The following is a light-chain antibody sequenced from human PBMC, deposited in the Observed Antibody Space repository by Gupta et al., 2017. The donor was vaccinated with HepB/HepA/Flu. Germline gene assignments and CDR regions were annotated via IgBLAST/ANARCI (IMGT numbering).Light chain of an antibody. CDR1: SSDVGGYNW. Sequence: QSXLTQPASVSGSXGQSITISCTGSSSDVGGYNWVSWYQQHPGKAPKVLIYDVSVRPSGVSDRFSGSRSGNTASLDISGLQAEDEADYYCSSYSKNTIYVFGTGTKVTVL. V-gene: IGLV2-14*03. CDR3: SSYSKNTIYV. CDR2: DVS. J-gene: IGLJ1*01.